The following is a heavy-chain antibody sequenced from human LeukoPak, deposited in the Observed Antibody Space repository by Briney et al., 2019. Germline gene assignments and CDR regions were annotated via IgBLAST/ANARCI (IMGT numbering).Heavy chain of an antibody. CDR3: ARVADYGDFFDY. CDR2: ISSSSSYI. J-gene: IGHJ4*02. CDR1: GFTFSSYR. Sequence: GGSLRLSCAASGFTFSSYRMNWVRQAPGRGLEWVSSISSSSSYIYYADSVKGRFTISRDNAKNSLYLQMNSLRAEDTAVYYCARVADYGDFFDYWGQGTLVTVSS. D-gene: IGHD4-17*01. V-gene: IGHV3-21*01.